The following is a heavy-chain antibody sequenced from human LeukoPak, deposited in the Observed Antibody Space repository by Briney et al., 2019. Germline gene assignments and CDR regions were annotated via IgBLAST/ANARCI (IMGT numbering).Heavy chain of an antibody. CDR3: ARAEVTVPGGDY. V-gene: IGHV3-7*01. D-gene: IGHD2-8*02. CDR2: IKQDGSAE. Sequence: PGGGLRVSCVGSGWSPTTYWMSGVGQARGRGGEGVAHIKQDGSAEYYVDSVKGRFTISRENARNSLYLQMNSLRAEDTAVYYCARAEVTVPGGDYWGQGTLVTVSS. J-gene: IGHJ4*02. CDR1: GWSPTTYW.